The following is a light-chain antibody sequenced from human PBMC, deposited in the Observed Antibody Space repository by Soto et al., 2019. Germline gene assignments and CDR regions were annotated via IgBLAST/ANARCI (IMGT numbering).Light chain of an antibody. CDR2: DAS. J-gene: IGKJ4*01. CDR3: QQRRNWPFT. V-gene: IGKV3-11*01. CDR1: QSVSSD. Sequence: EIMLTPSPATLHLSPGERATLSCRASQSVSSDLAWYQQKPGQAPRLLIYDASNRATGIPARFSGSGSGTDFTLTISGLEPEDFAVYYCQQRRNWPFTFAGGTKVDIK.